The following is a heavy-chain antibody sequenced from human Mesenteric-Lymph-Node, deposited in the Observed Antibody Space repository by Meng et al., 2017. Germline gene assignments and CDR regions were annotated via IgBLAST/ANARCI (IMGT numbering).Heavy chain of an antibody. Sequence: ASVKVSCKASGYTFTGYYMHWVRQAPGQGLEWMGWINPNSGGTNYAQKFQGRVTMTRDTSISTAYMELSRLRSDDTAVYYCARVFGLGAGYCSSTSCYNYGMDVWGQGTTVTVSS. J-gene: IGHJ6*02. D-gene: IGHD2-2*02. CDR1: GYTFTGYY. V-gene: IGHV1-2*02. CDR2: INPNSGGT. CDR3: ARVFGLGAGYCSSTSCYNYGMDV.